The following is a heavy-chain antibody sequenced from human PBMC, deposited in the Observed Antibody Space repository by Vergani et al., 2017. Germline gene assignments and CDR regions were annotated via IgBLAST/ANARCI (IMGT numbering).Heavy chain of an antibody. Sequence: QLQLQESGPGLVKPSETLSLTCTVSGGSISSSSYYWGWIRQPPGKGLEWIGSIYYSGSTYYNPSLKSRVTISVDTSENQFSLKLSSVTAADTAVYYCAAQRITMVRGVTNPFDYWGQGTLVTVSS. J-gene: IGHJ4*02. D-gene: IGHD3-10*01. CDR2: IYYSGST. CDR3: AAQRITMVRGVTNPFDY. CDR1: GGSISSSSYY. V-gene: IGHV4-39*01.